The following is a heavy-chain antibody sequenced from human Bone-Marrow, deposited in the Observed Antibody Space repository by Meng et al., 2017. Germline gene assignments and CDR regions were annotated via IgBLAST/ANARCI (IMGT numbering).Heavy chain of an antibody. D-gene: IGHD2-15*01. CDR2: INPNSGGT. Sequence: QVQLVQSGAEVKKPGASVKVSCKAAGYTFTGYYMPWVRQAPGQGLEWMGRINPNSGGTNYAQKFQGRVTMTRDTSISTAYMELSRLRSDDTAVYYCARSHFVVVVAATGIDWFDPWGQGTLVTVSS. J-gene: IGHJ5*02. V-gene: IGHV1-2*06. CDR3: ARSHFVVVVAATGIDWFDP. CDR1: GYTFTGYY.